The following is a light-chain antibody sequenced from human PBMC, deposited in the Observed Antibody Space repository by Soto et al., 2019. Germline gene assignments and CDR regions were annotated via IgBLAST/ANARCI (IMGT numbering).Light chain of an antibody. Sequence: DIQMTKSPSYLSASVGDRVTITCRASQIISTWLAWYQQKPGKAPKLLIYDASSLESEVPSRFSGRGSGTEFTLTISSLQPDDFATYYCQQYNSYSQTFGGGTKVDI. CDR3: QQYNSYSQT. J-gene: IGKJ4*01. V-gene: IGKV1-5*01. CDR2: DAS. CDR1: QIISTW.